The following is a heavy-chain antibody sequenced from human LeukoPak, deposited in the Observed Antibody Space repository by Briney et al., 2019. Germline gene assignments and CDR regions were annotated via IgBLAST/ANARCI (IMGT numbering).Heavy chain of an antibody. Sequence: ASVKVSCKASGYTFTGYYMHWVRQAPGQGLEWMGWINPNSGGTNYAQKFQGRVTMTRDTSISTAYMELSRLRSDDTAVYYCARDIAAASNYYYYYVDVWGKGTTVTVSS. CDR1: GYTFTGYY. V-gene: IGHV1-2*02. D-gene: IGHD6-13*01. CDR2: INPNSGGT. J-gene: IGHJ6*03. CDR3: ARDIAAASNYYYYYVDV.